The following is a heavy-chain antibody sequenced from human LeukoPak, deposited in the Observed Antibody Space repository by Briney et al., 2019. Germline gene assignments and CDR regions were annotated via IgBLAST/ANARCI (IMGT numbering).Heavy chain of an antibody. V-gene: IGHV3-30*02. J-gene: IGHJ4*02. CDR3: AKDRPYDSSGYLDY. Sequence: PGGSLRLSCAASGFTSSSYGMHWVRQAPGKGLEWVAFIRYDGSNKYYADSVKGRFTISRDNSKNTLYLQMNSLRAEDTAVYYCAKDRPYDSSGYLDYWGQGTLVTVSS. CDR1: GFTSSSYG. CDR2: IRYDGSNK. D-gene: IGHD3-22*01.